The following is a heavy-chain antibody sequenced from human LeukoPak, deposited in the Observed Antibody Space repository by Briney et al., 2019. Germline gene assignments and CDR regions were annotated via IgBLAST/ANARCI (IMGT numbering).Heavy chain of an antibody. CDR3: ARDASDNWVLDL. J-gene: IGHJ2*01. CDR2: ISSSGSTI. Sequence: PGGSLTLSCEASGFTFSSYEMNWVRQAPGKGLEWVSYISSSGSTIYYADSLKGRFTISRDNAKNSLYLQMNSLRAEDTALYYCARDASDNWVLDLWGRGTLVTVSS. CDR1: GFTFSSYE. D-gene: IGHD2-21*02. V-gene: IGHV3-48*03.